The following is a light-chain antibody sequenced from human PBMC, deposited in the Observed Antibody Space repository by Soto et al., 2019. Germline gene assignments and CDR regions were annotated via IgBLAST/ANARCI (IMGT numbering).Light chain of an antibody. J-gene: IGKJ5*01. V-gene: IGKV3-20*01. Sequence: NVLSKSPCTLSFSNGERATLSCRAGQSVSSNYLAWYQQKPGQAPRLLIYGASSRATGIPDKFSGSGSGTDFTLTIDGLEPEDFAVYYCQQYGYSPITFGQGTRLENK. CDR3: QQYGYSPIT. CDR2: GAS. CDR1: QSVSSNY.